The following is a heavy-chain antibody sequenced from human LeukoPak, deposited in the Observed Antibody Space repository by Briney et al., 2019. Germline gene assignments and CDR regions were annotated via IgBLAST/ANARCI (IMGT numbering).Heavy chain of an antibody. J-gene: IGHJ4*02. V-gene: IGHV3-21*01. D-gene: IGHD6-13*01. CDR2: ISSSSSYI. CDR3: ARDSSSSSAS. Sequence: GGSLRLSCAASGFTFSSYAMSWVRQAPGKGLEWVSSISSSSSYIYYADSVKGRFTISRDNARNSLYLQMNSLRAEDTAVYYCARDSSSSSASWGQGTLVTVSS. CDR1: GFTFSSYA.